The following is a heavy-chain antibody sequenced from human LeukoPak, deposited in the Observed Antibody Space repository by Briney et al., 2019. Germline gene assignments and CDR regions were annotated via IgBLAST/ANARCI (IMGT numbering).Heavy chain of an antibody. CDR1: GFTFSSYD. D-gene: IGHD5-24*01. J-gene: IGHJ4*02. CDR2: IGTAGDT. V-gene: IGHV3-13*01. Sequence: GGSLRLSCAASGFTFSSYDMHWARQATGKSLEWVSAIGTAGDTYYPGSVKGRFTISRENAKNSLYLQMNSLRAGDTAVYYCAIGTTETGWLYWGQGTLVTVSS. CDR3: AIGTTETGWLY.